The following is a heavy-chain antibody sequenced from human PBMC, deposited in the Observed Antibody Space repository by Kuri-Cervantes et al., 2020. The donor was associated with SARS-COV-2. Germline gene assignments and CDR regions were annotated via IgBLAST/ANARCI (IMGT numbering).Heavy chain of an antibody. D-gene: IGHD3-3*01. Sequence: LRLSCAVSGGSISNGGYSWTWIRQPPGKGLEYIGYIFHSGTAYYNPSLKSRVAMSADRSKNQFSLNLGSVTAADTAVYYCARATLTMNFDYWGPGALVTVSS. CDR2: IFHSGTA. J-gene: IGHJ4*02. V-gene: IGHV4-30-2*01. CDR3: ARATLTMNFDY. CDR1: GGSISNGGYS.